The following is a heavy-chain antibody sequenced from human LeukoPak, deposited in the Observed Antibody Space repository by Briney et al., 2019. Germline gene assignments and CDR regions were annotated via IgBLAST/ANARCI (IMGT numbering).Heavy chain of an antibody. D-gene: IGHD6-13*01. V-gene: IGHV1-8*03. J-gene: IGHJ5*02. CDR3: ARGRLRYSSSWYRGVNNWFDP. CDR2: MNPNSGNT. Sequence: ASVKVSCKASGYTFTSYDINWVRLATGQGLEWMGWMNPNSGNTGYAQKFQGRVTITRNTSISTAYMELSSLRSEDTAVYYCARGRLRYSSSWYRGVNNWFDPWDQGTLVTVSS. CDR1: GYTFTSYD.